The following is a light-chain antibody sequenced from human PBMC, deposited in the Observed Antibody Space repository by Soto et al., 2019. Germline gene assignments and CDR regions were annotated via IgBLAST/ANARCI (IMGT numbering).Light chain of an antibody. J-gene: IGKJ2*01. Sequence: EIVLTQSPGTLSLSPGERATLSCRASQSVSSSYLAWYQQTPGQAPRLLIYGASSRATGIPDRFSGSGSGTDFPLTISRLEPEDFAVYYCQQYGSSPPRYTFGQGTKLEIK. V-gene: IGKV3-20*01. CDR2: GAS. CDR1: QSVSSSY. CDR3: QQYGSSPPRYT.